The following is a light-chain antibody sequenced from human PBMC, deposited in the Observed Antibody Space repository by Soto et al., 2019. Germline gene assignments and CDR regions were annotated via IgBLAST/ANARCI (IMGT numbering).Light chain of an antibody. CDR3: GTWDSSLSAVV. J-gene: IGLJ2*01. CDR1: RSNVGNNY. V-gene: IGLV1-51*01. CDR2: DYS. Sequence: QCVLTQPPSMSAAPGQKVTISCSGNRSNVGNNYVSWYQQLPGTAPKLLIYDYSERPSGIPDRFFGSKSGASAILGIIGLQTGDEADYYCGTWDSSLSAVVFGGGTQLTVL.